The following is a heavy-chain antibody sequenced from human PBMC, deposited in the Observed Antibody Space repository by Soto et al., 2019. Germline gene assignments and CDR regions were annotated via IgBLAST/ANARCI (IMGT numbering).Heavy chain of an antibody. CDR3: YSEAFVSYGMEV. J-gene: IGHJ6*02. D-gene: IGHD1-26*01. CDR1: GGSISSSRHY. CDR2: MLYSGRT. Sequence: QLQLQESGPGLVKPSETLSLTCTVSGGSISSSRHYWGWIRQPPGKGLEWIGSMLYSGRTFYNPSLQSRVPISVDTSKNQFFLKLNSLTAADTAVYYCYSEAFVSYGMEVWGQGTTVTVSS. V-gene: IGHV4-39*01.